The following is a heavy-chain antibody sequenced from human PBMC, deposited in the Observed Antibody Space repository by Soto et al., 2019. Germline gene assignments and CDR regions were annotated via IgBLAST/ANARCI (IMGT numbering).Heavy chain of an antibody. CDR3: TTDAYIVASPHTFDY. CDR1: GFTFSNAW. CDR2: IKSKTDGGTT. Sequence: GGSLRLSCAASGFTFSNAWMSWVRQAPGKGLEWVGRIKSKTDGGTTDYAAPVKGRFTISRDDSKNTLYLQMNSLKTEDTAVYYCTTDAYIVASPHTFDYWGQGTLVTVSS. V-gene: IGHV3-15*01. D-gene: IGHD5-12*01. J-gene: IGHJ4*02.